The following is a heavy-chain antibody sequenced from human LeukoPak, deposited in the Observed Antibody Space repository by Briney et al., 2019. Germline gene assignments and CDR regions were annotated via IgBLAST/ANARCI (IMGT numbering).Heavy chain of an antibody. CDR2: IIPILGIA. V-gene: IGHV1-69*04. CDR3: ARDLRDGYNYFQH. J-gene: IGHJ1*01. Sequence: GASVKVSCKASGGTFSSYAISWVRQAPGQGLEWMGRIIPILGIANYAQKFQGRVTITADKSTSTAYMELSSLRSEDTAVYYCARDLRDGYNYFQHWGQGTLVTVSS. CDR1: GGTFSSYA. D-gene: IGHD5-24*01.